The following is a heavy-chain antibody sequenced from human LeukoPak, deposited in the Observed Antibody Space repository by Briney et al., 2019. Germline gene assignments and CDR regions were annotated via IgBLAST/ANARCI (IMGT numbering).Heavy chain of an antibody. J-gene: IGHJ4*02. CDR1: GDSVSSNSAA. V-gene: IGHV6-1*01. Sequence: SQTLSLTCAISGDSVSSNSAAWNWIRQSPSRGLEWLGRTYFRFQWYNDYAVSVKSRITINPDTSKNQFSLQLNSVTPEDTAVYYCARGVGGTWSQYHFDYWGQGTLVTVSS. CDR2: TYFRFQWYN. CDR3: ARGVGGTWSQYHFDY. D-gene: IGHD6-13*01.